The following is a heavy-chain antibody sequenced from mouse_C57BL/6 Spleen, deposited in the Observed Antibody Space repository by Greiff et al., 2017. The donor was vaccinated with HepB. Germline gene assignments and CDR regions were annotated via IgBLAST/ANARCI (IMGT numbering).Heavy chain of an antibody. CDR3: AMGQRRVAGFAY. CDR1: GYTFTSYW. V-gene: IGHV1-55*01. D-gene: IGHD1-1*02. J-gene: IGHJ3*01. CDR2: IYPGSGST. Sequence: QVQLQQPGAELVKPGASVKMSCKASGYTFTSYWINWVKQRPGQGLEWIGDIYPGSGSTNYNEKFKSKATLTVDTSSSTAYMQLSSLTSEDSAVYDCAMGQRRVAGFAYWGQGTLVTVSA.